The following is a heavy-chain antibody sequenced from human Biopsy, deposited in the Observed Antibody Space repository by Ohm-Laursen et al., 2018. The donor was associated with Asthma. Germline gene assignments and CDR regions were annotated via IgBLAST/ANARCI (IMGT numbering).Heavy chain of an antibody. Sequence: ASVKVSCKASAYTFIGYHLHWVRQAPGQGLEWMGRINVNVGDTNYAQKLQGRVTMTRDTSTSTAYMELRRLTSDDTAVYYCARAQESPGDRWFDPWGQGTLVTVSS. CDR3: ARAQESPGDRWFDP. D-gene: IGHD2/OR15-2a*01. V-gene: IGHV1-2*06. J-gene: IGHJ5*02. CDR1: AYTFIGYH. CDR2: INVNVGDT.